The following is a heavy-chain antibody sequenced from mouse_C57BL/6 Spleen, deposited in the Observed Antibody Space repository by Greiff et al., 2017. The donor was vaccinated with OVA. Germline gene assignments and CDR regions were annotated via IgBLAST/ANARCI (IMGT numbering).Heavy chain of an antibody. D-gene: IGHD1-1*01. J-gene: IGHJ1*03. CDR2: IYPGDGDT. CDR1: GYAFSSSW. Sequence: QVQLQQSGPELVKPGASVKISCKASGYAFSSSWMNWVKQRPGKGLEWIGRIYPGDGDTNYNGKFKGKATLTADKSSSTAYMQLSSLTSEDSAVYFCARWGITTLMYFDVWGTGTTVTVSS. CDR3: ARWGITTLMYFDV. V-gene: IGHV1-82*01.